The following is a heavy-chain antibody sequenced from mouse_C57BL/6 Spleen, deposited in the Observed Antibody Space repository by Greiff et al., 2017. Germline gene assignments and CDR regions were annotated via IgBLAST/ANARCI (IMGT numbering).Heavy chain of an antibody. J-gene: IGHJ4*01. D-gene: IGHD1-1*01. CDR3: TRRGSSYGAMDY. CDR2: ISSGGDYI. Sequence: EVQGVESGEGLVKPGGSLKLSCAASGFTFSSYAMSWVRQTPEKRLEWVAYISSGGDYIYYADTVKGRFTISRDNARNTLYLQMRSLKSEDTAMYYCTRRGSSYGAMDYWGQGTSVTVSS. V-gene: IGHV5-9-1*02. CDR1: GFTFSSYA.